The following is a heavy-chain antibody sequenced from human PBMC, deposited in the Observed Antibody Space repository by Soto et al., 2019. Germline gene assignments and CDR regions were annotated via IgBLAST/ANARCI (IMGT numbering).Heavy chain of an antibody. CDR2: IYYSGRT. CDR3: ARQSYYGSGSPYYFDY. CDR1: GGSITSSSYF. Sequence: QVQLQESGPGLVKPSETLSLTCTVSGGSITSSSYFWGWIRQPPGKGLEWIGSIYYSGRTYYNPSLKSRVTISVDTSKNHFSLKLSSVTAADTAVYYCARQSYYGSGSPYYFDYWGQGTLVTVSS. V-gene: IGHV4-39*01. J-gene: IGHJ4*02. D-gene: IGHD3-10*01.